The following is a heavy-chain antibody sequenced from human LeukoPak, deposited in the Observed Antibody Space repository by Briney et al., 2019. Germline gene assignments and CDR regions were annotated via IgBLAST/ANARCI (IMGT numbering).Heavy chain of an antibody. V-gene: IGHV1-46*01. CDR3: ARDNHRSSWSWFDP. D-gene: IGHD6-13*01. CDR2: INPSGGST. Sequence: GASVKVSCKASGYTFTSYYMHWVRQAPGQGLEWMGIINPSGGSTSYAQEFQGRVTMTTDTSTSTAYMELRSLRSDDTAVYHCARDNHRSSWSWFDPWGQGTLVTVFS. CDR1: GYTFTSYY. J-gene: IGHJ5*02.